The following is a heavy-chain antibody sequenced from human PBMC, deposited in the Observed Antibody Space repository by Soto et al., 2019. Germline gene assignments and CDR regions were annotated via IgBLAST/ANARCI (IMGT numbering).Heavy chain of an antibody. Sequence: PGGSRRLSCAASGFTFSSYSMDWVRQAPGKGLEXVRFIXXKXYXGXTXXXXSGKGRFSISRDDSITIAYLQMNSLKTEDTAVYYCGRSFLSGPDYWGQGTLVTVSS. CDR3: GRSFLSGPDY. D-gene: IGHD3-3*01. CDR2: IXXKXYXGXT. J-gene: IGHJ4*02. CDR1: GFTFSSYS. V-gene: IGHV3-49*04.